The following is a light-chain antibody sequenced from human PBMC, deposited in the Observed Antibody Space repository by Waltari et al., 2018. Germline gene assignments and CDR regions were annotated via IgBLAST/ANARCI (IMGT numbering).Light chain of an antibody. J-gene: IGLJ2*01. V-gene: IGLV2-11*01. CDR2: EVS. CDR3: SSFAGSHSVL. CDR1: SSDIGGYNR. Sequence: QAALTQPPSMSGSPGQSVTISCTGTSSDIGGYNRVSWYQLHPGKAPKLMIYEVSKRPSGVLVRFSGSKSGNTASLTISWLQAEDESDYFCSSFAGSHSVLFGGGTRLTVL.